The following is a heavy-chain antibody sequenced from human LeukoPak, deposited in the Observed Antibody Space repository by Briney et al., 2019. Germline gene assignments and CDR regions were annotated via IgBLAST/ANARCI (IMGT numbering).Heavy chain of an antibody. CDR1: GFTFSSYA. CDR3: AMGVANGVFHY. V-gene: IGHV3-30-3*01. D-gene: IGHD5-12*01. Sequence: GGSLRLSCAASGFTFSSYAMHWVRQAPGKGLEWVAVISYDGSNKYYADSVKGRFTISRDNSKNTLYLQMNSLRAEDTAFYYCAMGVANGVFHYWGQGTLVTVSS. CDR2: ISYDGSNK. J-gene: IGHJ4*02.